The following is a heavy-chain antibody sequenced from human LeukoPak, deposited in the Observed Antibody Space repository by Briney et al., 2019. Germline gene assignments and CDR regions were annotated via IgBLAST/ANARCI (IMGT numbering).Heavy chain of an antibody. Sequence: SSETLSLTCTVSGGSISSGSYYWSWIRQPAGKGLEWIGRIYTSGSTNYNPSLKSRVTISVDTSKNQFSLKLSSVTAADTAVYYCALSSTIFGVVTTDDYWGQGTLVTVSS. CDR2: IYTSGST. CDR3: ALSSTIFGVVTTDDY. J-gene: IGHJ4*02. V-gene: IGHV4-61*02. CDR1: GGSISSGSYY. D-gene: IGHD3-3*01.